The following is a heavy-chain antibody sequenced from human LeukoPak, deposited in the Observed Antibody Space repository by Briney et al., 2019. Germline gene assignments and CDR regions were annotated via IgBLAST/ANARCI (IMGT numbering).Heavy chain of an antibody. D-gene: IGHD3-10*01. V-gene: IGHV4-28*01. J-gene: IGHJ4*02. CDR3: ARKENVYYYFDY. CDR2: IYHSGTT. Sequence: SETLSLTCAVSGYSITSSSWWGWIRQPPGKGLEWIGYIYHSGTTYYNPSLQSRVTMSVDTSKNQFYLKLSSVTAVDTAVYYCARKENVYYYFDYWGQGTLVTVSS. CDR1: GYSITSSSW.